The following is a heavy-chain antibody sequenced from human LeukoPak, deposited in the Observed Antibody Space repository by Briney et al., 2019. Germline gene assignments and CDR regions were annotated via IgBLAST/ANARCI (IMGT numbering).Heavy chain of an antibody. CDR2: ISYDGSNK. J-gene: IGHJ4*02. V-gene: IGHV3-30-3*01. Sequence: GGSLRLSCAASGFTFSSYAMHWVRQAPGKGLEWVAVISYDGSNKYYADSVKGRFTISGDNSKNTLYLQMNSLRAEDTAVYYCARSGYCSSTSCLKAFDYWGQGTLVTVSS. CDR3: ARSGYCSSTSCLKAFDY. D-gene: IGHD2-2*03. CDR1: GFTFSSYA.